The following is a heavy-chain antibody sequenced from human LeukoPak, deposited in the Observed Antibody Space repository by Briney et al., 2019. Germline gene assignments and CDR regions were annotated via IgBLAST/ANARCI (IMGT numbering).Heavy chain of an antibody. J-gene: IGHJ5*02. CDR2: FYYSGST. CDR3: ARAPMFGPNWFDP. V-gene: IGHV4-39*01. CDR1: GGSISSGSYY. D-gene: IGHD3-10*02. Sequence: PSETLSLTCTVSGGSISSGSYYWDWIRQPPGKGLEWIGGFYYSGSTYYNPSLKSRVTISVDTSKNQFSLKLSSVTAADTAVYYCARAPMFGPNWFDPWGQGTLVTVSS.